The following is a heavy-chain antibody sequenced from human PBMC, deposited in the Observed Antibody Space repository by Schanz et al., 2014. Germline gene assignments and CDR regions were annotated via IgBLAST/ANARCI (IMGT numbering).Heavy chain of an antibody. Sequence: QVQLVQSGAEVKNPGASVKVSCKASGYTFTSNGITWVRQAPGQGLEWMATINPSGGSTSFAQKFQGRVTMTRATSTSTVNMELTSLRSEDTAVYYCARDPYSASYFPSPPLYGLDVWGQGTTVTVSS. CDR2: INPSGGST. D-gene: IGHD1-26*01. V-gene: IGHV1-46*01. J-gene: IGHJ6*02. CDR3: ARDPYSASYFPSPPLYGLDV. CDR1: GYTFTSNG.